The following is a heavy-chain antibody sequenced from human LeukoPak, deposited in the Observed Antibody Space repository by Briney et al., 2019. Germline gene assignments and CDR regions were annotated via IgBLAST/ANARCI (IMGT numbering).Heavy chain of an antibody. V-gene: IGHV3-30*18. CDR2: ISYDGSNK. J-gene: IGHJ4*02. D-gene: IGHD6-6*01. CDR3: AKDISSYYFDY. Sequence: GGSLRLSCAASGFTFSSYGMHWVRQAPGKGLEWVAVISYDGSNKYYADSVQGRFTVSRDNSKNTLYLQMNSLRAEDTAVYYCAKDISSYYFDYWGQGTLVTVSS. CDR1: GFTFSSYG.